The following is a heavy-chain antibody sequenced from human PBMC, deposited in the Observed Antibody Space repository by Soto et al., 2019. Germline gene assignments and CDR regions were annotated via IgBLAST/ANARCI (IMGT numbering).Heavy chain of an antibody. J-gene: IGHJ3*02. D-gene: IGHD4-17*01. V-gene: IGHV3-11*01. Sequence: QVQLVESGGGLVKPGGSLRLSCAASGFTFSDYYMSWIRQAPGKGLEWVSYISSSGSTIYYAESVKGRFTISRDNAKNALYLQMNSLRAEDTAVYYCEADYGDYVSLIDIWGQGTMVTVSS. CDR3: EADYGDYVSLIDI. CDR2: ISSSGSTI. CDR1: GFTFSDYY.